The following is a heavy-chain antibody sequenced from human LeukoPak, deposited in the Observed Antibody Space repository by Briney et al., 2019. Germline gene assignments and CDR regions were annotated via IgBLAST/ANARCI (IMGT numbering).Heavy chain of an antibody. CDR1: GFTFRSYW. Sequence: GGSLRLSCAASGFTFRSYWMHWVRQAPGKGLLWVSRINSDGRSTNYADSVKGRFTISRDNAKNTLNLQMNGLRAEDTALYYCARDRGYTQDYWGQGTLVSVSS. CDR3: ARDRGYTQDY. V-gene: IGHV3-74*01. D-gene: IGHD5-12*01. CDR2: INSDGRST. J-gene: IGHJ4*02.